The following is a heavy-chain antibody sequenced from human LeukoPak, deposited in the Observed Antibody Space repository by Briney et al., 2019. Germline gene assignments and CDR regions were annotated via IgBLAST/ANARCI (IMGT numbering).Heavy chain of an antibody. Sequence: GGSLRLSCAASGYTFSSDTMNWVRQAPGKGLEWVSLIYSDDTTLDADSVKGRFTISRDISKNTSYIKMSSRRAEDTAVYYSSQRAGGYSHPYDYCGQEVLVTVYS. V-gene: IGHV3-53*01. CDR1: GYTFSSDT. CDR3: SQRAGGYSHPYDY. CDR2: IYSDDTT. D-gene: IGHD4-23*01. J-gene: IGHJ4*02.